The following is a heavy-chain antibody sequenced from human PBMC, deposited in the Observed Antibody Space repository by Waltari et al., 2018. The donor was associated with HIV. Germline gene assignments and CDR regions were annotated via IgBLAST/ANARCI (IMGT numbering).Heavy chain of an antibody. D-gene: IGHD5-18*01. CDR1: GFTFSSYE. Sequence: EVKLVESGGGLVQPGGSVRLSCAASGFTFSSYELNWVRQAPGKGLGWISDISSSGSSIYYADSVKGRFTISRDNGKKSLYLQMNILRAEDTAVYYCAKVREKQLWLRNWDFDLWGRGTLVTVSS. CDR2: ISSSGSSI. V-gene: IGHV3-48*03. CDR3: AKVREKQLWLRNWDFDL. J-gene: IGHJ2*01.